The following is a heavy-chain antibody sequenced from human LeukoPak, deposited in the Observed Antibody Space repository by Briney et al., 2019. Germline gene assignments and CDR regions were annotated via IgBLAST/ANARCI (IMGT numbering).Heavy chain of an antibody. J-gene: IGHJ6*02. CDR2: IYYSGST. D-gene: IGHD1-1*01. Sequence: SETLSLTCTVSGGSISSYYWSWIRQPPGKGLEWIGYIYYSGSTNYSPSLKSRVTISVDTSKNQFSLKLSSVTAADTAVYYCARDTTRYGMDVWGQGTTVTVSS. CDR1: GGSISSYY. V-gene: IGHV4-59*01. CDR3: ARDTTRYGMDV.